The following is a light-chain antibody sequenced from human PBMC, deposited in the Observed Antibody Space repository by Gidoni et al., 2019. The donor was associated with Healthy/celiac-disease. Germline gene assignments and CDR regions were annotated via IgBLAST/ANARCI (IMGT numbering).Light chain of an antibody. V-gene: IGKV3-11*01. CDR1: QSVSSY. CDR2: DAS. Sequence: EIVLTQSPATLSSSPGERATLSCRASQSVSSYLACYQQKPGQAPRLLIYDASNRATGIPARFSGSGSGTDFTLTISSLEPEDFAVYYCQQRSNWLTFGGGTKVEIK. J-gene: IGKJ4*01. CDR3: QQRSNWLT.